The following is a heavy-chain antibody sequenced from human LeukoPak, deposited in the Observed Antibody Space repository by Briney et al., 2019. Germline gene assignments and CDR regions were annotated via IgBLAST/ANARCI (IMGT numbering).Heavy chain of an antibody. V-gene: IGHV3-23*01. Sequence: GGYLRLSCAASGFTFTSYAMNWVRRAPGKGLEWVSGISGSGGSTYYADSVKGRFSISRDNSKNTLYLQLNSLRVDDTAEYYCAKAHGGSYHSGIDWGQGTLVIVSS. CDR1: GFTFTSYA. CDR3: AKAHGGSYHSGID. D-gene: IGHD1-26*01. CDR2: ISGSGGST. J-gene: IGHJ4*02.